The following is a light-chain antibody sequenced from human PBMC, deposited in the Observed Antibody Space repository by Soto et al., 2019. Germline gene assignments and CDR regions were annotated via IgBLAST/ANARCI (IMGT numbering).Light chain of an antibody. Sequence: DFQMTQSPSSLSASLEDRVTITCRASHDLSNYLAWYQHKPGKVPKVLIYGASTLQSGVPSRFSGSGSGTDFTLTISSLQPEDVATYYCQKYNNARGTFGQGSNVDIK. CDR3: QKYNNARGT. CDR1: HDLSNY. J-gene: IGKJ1*01. V-gene: IGKV1-27*01. CDR2: GAS.